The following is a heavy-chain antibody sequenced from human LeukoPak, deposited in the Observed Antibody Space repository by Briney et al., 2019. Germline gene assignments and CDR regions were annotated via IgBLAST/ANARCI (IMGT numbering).Heavy chain of an antibody. CDR1: GGFISSGSYY. CDR2: IYTSGST. V-gene: IGHV4-61*02. CDR3: ARGRVEMATNYYFDY. Sequence: SETLSLTCAVSGGFISSGSYYWSWIRQPGGKGLEWIGRIYTSGSTNYNPSLKSRVTISVDTSKNQFSLKLSSVTAADTAVYYCARGRVEMATNYYFDYWGQGTLVTVSS. J-gene: IGHJ4*02. D-gene: IGHD5-24*01.